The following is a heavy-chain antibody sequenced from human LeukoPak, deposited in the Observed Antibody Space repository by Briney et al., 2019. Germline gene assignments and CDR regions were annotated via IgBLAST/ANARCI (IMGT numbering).Heavy chain of an antibody. V-gene: IGHV3-21*01. CDR1: GFTFNIYS. Sequence: GGSLRLSCAASGFTFNIYSMNWVRQAPGKGLEWVSYINSSSRYIYYADSVKGRFTISRDNAKNSLYLQMNSLRAEDTAVYYCARDRGMITFGGADEGGYWGQGTLVTVSS. D-gene: IGHD3-16*01. J-gene: IGHJ4*02. CDR3: ARDRGMITFGGADEGGY. CDR2: INSSSRYI.